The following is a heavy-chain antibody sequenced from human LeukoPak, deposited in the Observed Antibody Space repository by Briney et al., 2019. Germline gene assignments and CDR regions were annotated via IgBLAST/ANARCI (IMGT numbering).Heavy chain of an antibody. J-gene: IGHJ3*02. CDR1: GGSISSNY. CDR2: IYYSGST. V-gene: IGHV4-59*08. D-gene: IGHD3-10*01. Sequence: SETLSLTCAVAGGSISSNYWSWIRQPPGKGLEWIGYIYYSGSTSYSPSLKSRVTISLDTSKNQFSLKLTSVTAVDTAVYYCARYVSGSPGAFDIWGQGTMVTVSS. CDR3: ARYVSGSPGAFDI.